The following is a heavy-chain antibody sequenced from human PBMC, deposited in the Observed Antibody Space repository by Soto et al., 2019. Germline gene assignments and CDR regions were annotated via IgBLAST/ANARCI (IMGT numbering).Heavy chain of an antibody. CDR1: GGSISSYY. V-gene: IGHV4-4*07. Sequence: PSGTLSLTCTVSGGSISSYYWSWIRQPAGKGLEWIGRIYTSGSTNYNPSLKSRVTMSVDTSKNQFSLKLSSVTAADTAVYYRARDQAIFGPDYYYYYGMDVWGQGTTVTVSS. D-gene: IGHD3-3*01. CDR2: IYTSGST. J-gene: IGHJ6*02. CDR3: ARDQAIFGPDYYYYYGMDV.